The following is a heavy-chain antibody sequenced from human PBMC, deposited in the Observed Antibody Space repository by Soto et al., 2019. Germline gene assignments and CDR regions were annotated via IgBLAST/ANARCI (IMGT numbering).Heavy chain of an antibody. D-gene: IGHD2-2*01. J-gene: IGHJ3*02. V-gene: IGHV1-3*01. CDR3: ARTLMPIVVVPAADDAFDI. CDR1: GYTITSNA. CDR2: INAGNGNT. Sequence: SPKLSCKASGYTITSNASHWVRPSPGQRLEWMGWINAGNGNTKYSQKFQGRVTITRDTSASTAYMELSSLRSEDTAVYYCARTLMPIVVVPAADDAFDIWGQGTMVTVSS.